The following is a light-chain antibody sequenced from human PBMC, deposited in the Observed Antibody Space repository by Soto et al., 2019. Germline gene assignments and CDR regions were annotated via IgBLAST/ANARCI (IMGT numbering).Light chain of an antibody. J-gene: IGKJ1*01. CDR3: QQYIKWPRT. Sequence: IVMTQSPATLSVSPGERATLSCRASQSVSSYLAWYQQKPGQAPRLLIYGASTRATDISARFSGSRSGTEFTLTITSLQSEDFAVYYCQQYIKWPRTFGQGTKVDIK. CDR1: QSVSSY. V-gene: IGKV3-15*01. CDR2: GAS.